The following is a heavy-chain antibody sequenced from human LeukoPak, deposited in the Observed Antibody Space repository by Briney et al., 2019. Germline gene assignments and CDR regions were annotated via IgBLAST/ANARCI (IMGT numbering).Heavy chain of an antibody. Sequence: HPGRSLRLSCAASGFTFDDYAMHWVRQAPGKGLDWVSGISWNSGSIGYADSVKGRFTISRDNAKNSLYLQMNSLRAEDMALYYCAKDRTPTSSGWYDYWGQGTLVTVSS. CDR3: AKDRTPTSSGWYDY. V-gene: IGHV3-9*03. D-gene: IGHD6-19*01. J-gene: IGHJ4*02. CDR1: GFTFDDYA. CDR2: ISWNSGSI.